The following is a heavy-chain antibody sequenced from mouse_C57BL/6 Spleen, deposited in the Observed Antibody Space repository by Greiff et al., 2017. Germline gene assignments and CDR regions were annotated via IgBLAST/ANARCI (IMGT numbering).Heavy chain of an antibody. CDR3: ARRREKSTMVTTGAMDY. V-gene: IGHV1-55*01. CDR2: IYPGSGST. J-gene: IGHJ4*01. CDR1: GYTFTSYW. D-gene: IGHD2-2*01. Sequence: QVQLQQPGAELVKPGASVKMSCKASGYTFTSYWITWVKQRPGQGLEWIGDIYPGSGSTNYNEKFKSKATLTVDTSSSTAYMQLSSLTSEDSAVYYCARRREKSTMVTTGAMDYWGQGTSVTVSS.